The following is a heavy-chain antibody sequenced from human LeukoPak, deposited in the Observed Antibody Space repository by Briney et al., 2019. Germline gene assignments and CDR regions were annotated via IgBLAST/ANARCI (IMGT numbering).Heavy chain of an antibody. CDR2: INPNSGGT. J-gene: IGHJ3*02. CDR3: ARELELHDAFDI. D-gene: IGHD1-7*01. Sequence: ASVKVSCKASGYTFTNFDINWVRQAPGQGLEWMGWINPNSGGTNYAQKFQGRVTMTRDTSISTAYMELSRLRSDDTAVYYCARELELHDAFDIWGQGTMVTVSS. CDR1: GYTFTNFD. V-gene: IGHV1-2*02.